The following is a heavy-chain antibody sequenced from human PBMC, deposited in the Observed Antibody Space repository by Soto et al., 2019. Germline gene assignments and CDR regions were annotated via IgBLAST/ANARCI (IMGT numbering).Heavy chain of an antibody. CDR3: ARGIATGQLDR. D-gene: IGHD2-15*01. CDR1: GYTFTRYT. CDR2: INPDNGNT. Sequence: QVQLVQSGAEVKKPGASVNISCKASGYTFTRYTMNWVRQAAGQRLEWMGWINPDNGNTKSSQKLQDRVIITRDTSATTAYMALSSLRSGDRAVYYGARGIATGQLDRWGQGTLVTVSS. V-gene: IGHV1-3*01. J-gene: IGHJ5*02.